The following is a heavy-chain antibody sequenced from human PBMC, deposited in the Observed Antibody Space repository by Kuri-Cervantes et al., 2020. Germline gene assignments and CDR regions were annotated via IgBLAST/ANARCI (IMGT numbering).Heavy chain of an antibody. V-gene: IGHV4-31*11. D-gene: IGHD5-12*01. CDR1: GGSFSGYY. CDR2: IYYSGST. J-gene: IGHJ5*02. CDR3: ARRSGYGENWFDP. Sequence: SETLSLTCAVYGGSFSGYYWSWIRQHPGKGLEWIGYIYYSGSTYYNPSLKSRVTISVDTSKNQFFLKLSSVTAADTAMYYCARRSGYGENWFDPWGQGTLVTVSS.